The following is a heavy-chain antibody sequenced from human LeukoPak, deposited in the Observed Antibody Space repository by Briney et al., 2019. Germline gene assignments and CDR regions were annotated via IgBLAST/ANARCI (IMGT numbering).Heavy chain of an antibody. CDR1: GGTFSNYA. J-gene: IGHJ4*02. CDR2: IIPIFGTT. D-gene: IGHD3-16*01. V-gene: IGHV1-69*05. CDR3: ARDRMDDDWVYFDF. Sequence: SVKVSSKASGGTFSNYAFNWVRQAPGQGLEWLGGIIPIFGTTNYTQRFQGSVTITTDESTSTVYMQLSSLKSEDTAMYYCARDRMDDDWVYFDFWGQGTLVTVSS.